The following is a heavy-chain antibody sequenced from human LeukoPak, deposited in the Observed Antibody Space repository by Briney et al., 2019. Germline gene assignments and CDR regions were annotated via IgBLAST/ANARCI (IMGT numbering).Heavy chain of an antibody. CDR2: ITSDGSST. CDR3: ARDQDRFDP. J-gene: IGHJ5*02. CDR1: GFTFSRYW. V-gene: IGHV3-74*01. Sequence: GGSLRLSCAASGFTFSRYWMHWVRQAPGKGLVWVSRITSDGSSTTYADSVKGRLTISRDNAKNTLYLQMNSLRAEDTALYYCARDQDRFDPWGQGTLVTVSS.